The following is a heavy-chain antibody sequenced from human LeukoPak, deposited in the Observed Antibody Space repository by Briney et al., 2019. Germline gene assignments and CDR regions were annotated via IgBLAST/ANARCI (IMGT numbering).Heavy chain of an antibody. CDR1: GYTFADYY. J-gene: IGHJ3*02. V-gene: IGHV1-46*01. CDR3: ARDHPTQYSGYSAFDI. Sequence: ASVKVSCKTSGYTFADYYIHWVRQAPGHGLEWMGTIDPNGGSTSNAQKFQGRVTMTRDTSTTTAYMERSSLRSEDTAVYYCARDHPTQYSGYSAFDIWGQGTMVTVSS. CDR2: IDPNGGST. D-gene: IGHD3-22*01.